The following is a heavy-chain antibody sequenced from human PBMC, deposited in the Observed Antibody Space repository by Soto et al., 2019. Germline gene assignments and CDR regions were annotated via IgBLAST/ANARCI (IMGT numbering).Heavy chain of an antibody. CDR2: INAGNGNT. CDR3: ARAHSGSYPDWFDP. D-gene: IGHD3-10*01. Sequence: ASVKVSCKASGYTFTSYAMHWVRQAPGQRLEWMGWINAGNGNTKYSQKFQGRVTITRDTSASTAYMELSSLRSEDTAVYYCARAHSGSYPDWFDPWGQGTLVTVSS. V-gene: IGHV1-3*01. CDR1: GYTFTSYA. J-gene: IGHJ5*02.